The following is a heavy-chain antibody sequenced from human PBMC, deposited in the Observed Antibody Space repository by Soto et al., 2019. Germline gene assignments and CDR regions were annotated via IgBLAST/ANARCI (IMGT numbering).Heavy chain of an antibody. CDR3: AKRLSGWYYVDF. CDR1: GFTFGSYA. Sequence: WGSLTLSCGASGFTFGSYAMTWFRQAPGKGLEWVSAITGSGAATFYADSVKGRFTISRDNSKNTLYLQMNSLRAEDTAVYYCAKRLSGWYYVDFWGQGTLVTVSS. V-gene: IGHV3-23*01. D-gene: IGHD6-19*01. J-gene: IGHJ4*02. CDR2: ITGSGAAT.